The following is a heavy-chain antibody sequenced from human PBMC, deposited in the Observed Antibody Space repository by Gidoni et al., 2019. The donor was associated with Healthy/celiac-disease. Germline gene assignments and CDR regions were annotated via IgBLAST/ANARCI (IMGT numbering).Heavy chain of an antibody. CDR2: ISGSGGRT. J-gene: IGHJ4*02. V-gene: IGHV3-23*01. Sequence: EVQLLESGGGLVQPGGSLTLSFAASAFTFSSYAMSWVRQAQGKGLEWVSAISGSGGRTYYADSVKGRFTISRDNAKNTLYLQMNSLRAEDTAVYYCAKDKIAGATTFFDYWGQGTLVTVSS. CDR3: AKDKIAGATTFFDY. CDR1: AFTFSSYA. D-gene: IGHD1-26*01.